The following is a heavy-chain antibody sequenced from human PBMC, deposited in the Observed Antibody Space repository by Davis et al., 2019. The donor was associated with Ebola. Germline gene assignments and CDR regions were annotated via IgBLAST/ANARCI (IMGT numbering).Heavy chain of an antibody. CDR3: ARAGDWGSYYYYGMDV. CDR1: GYTFTSYY. Sequence: ASVKVSCKASGYTFTSYYMHWVRQAPGQGLEWMGIINPSGGSTSYAQKFQGRVTMTRDTSTSTVYMELSSLRSEDTAVYYCARAGDWGSYYYYGMDVWGQGTTVTVSS. J-gene: IGHJ6*02. CDR2: INPSGGST. V-gene: IGHV1-46*01. D-gene: IGHD7-27*01.